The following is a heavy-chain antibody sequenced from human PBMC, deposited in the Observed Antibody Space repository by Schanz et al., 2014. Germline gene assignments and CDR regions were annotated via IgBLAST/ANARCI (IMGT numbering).Heavy chain of an antibody. CDR3: ARGTDTAMEHRPFDY. Sequence: DVQLVDSGGGLVQPGGSLRLSCAASGFTFSIYGMSWVRQAPGKGLEWVSIIYSGVSTYYADSVKGRFTISRDNSKNMLYLQINNLRAEDTAVYYCARGTDTAMEHRPFDYWGQGTLVTVSS. CDR2: IYSGVST. V-gene: IGHV3-66*01. J-gene: IGHJ4*02. CDR1: GFTFSIYG. D-gene: IGHD5-18*01.